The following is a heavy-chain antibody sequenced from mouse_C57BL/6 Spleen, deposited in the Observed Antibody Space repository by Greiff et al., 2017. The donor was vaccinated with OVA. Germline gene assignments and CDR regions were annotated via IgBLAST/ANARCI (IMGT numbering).Heavy chain of an antibody. CDR3: ARETGYFDV. Sequence: QVQLQQSGPELVKPGASVKISCKASGYAFSSSWMNWVKQRPGQGLEWIGRLYPGDGDTNYNGKFKGKATLTADKSSSTAYMQLSMLTSEDSAVYFCARETGYFDVWGTGTTVTVSS. V-gene: IGHV1-82*01. J-gene: IGHJ1*03. CDR1: GYAFSSSW. CDR2: LYPGDGDT.